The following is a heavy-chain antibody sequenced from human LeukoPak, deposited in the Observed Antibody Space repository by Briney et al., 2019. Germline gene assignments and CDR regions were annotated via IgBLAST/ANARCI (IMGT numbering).Heavy chain of an antibody. V-gene: IGHV5-51*01. Sequence: GASLKISCTGSGYSFTSYWIGWVRPMPRKALEWMGIIYPGDSDTRYSPSFQGQVTISADKSISTAYLQWSSLKASDTAMYYCARTRGRGFVFDYWGQGTLVTVSS. J-gene: IGHJ4*02. CDR3: ARTRGRGFVFDY. CDR2: IYPGDSDT. D-gene: IGHD3-10*01. CDR1: GYSFTSYW.